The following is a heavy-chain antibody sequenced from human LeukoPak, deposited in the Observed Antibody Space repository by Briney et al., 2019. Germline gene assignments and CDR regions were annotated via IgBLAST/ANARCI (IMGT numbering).Heavy chain of an antibody. J-gene: IGHJ5*02. CDR1: GYTFTGYY. D-gene: IGHD6-13*01. V-gene: IGHV1-2*02. CDR2: INPNSGGT. CDR3: ARAAYSSSWYIGFDP. Sequence: ASVTVSCKASGYTFTGYYMHWVRQAPGQGLEWMGWINPNSGGTNYAQTFQGRVTMTRDTSISTAYMELSRLRSDDTAVYYCARAAYSSSWYIGFDPWGQGTLVTVSS.